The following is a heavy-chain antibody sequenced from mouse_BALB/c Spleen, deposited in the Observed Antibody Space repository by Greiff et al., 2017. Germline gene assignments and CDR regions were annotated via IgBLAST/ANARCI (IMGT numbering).Heavy chain of an antibody. V-gene: IGHV5-17*02. CDR2: ISSGSSTI. J-gene: IGHJ1*01. D-gene: IGHD3-3*01. Sequence: EVLLVESGGGLVQPGGSRKLSCAASGFTFSSFGMHWVRQAPEKGLEWVAYISSGSSTIYYADTVKGRFTISRDNPKNTLFLQMTSLRSEDTAMYYCARGDDWYFDVWGAGTTVTVSS. CDR1: GFTFSSFG. CDR3: ARGDDWYFDV.